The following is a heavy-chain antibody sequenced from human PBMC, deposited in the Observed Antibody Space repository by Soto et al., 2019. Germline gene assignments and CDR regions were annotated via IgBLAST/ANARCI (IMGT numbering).Heavy chain of an antibody. D-gene: IGHD4-17*01. CDR3: ARVIYDDESQNWFDS. Sequence: PSETLSLTCTVSGGSVNSGGYYWAWIRQHPGKGLEWIGYIYYSGSTYYNPSLKSRVTISLDTSKNQFSLRLSSVTAADTAVYYCARVIYDDESQNWFDSWGQGTQVTVPS. V-gene: IGHV4-31*03. CDR1: GGSVNSGGYY. J-gene: IGHJ5*01. CDR2: IYYSGST.